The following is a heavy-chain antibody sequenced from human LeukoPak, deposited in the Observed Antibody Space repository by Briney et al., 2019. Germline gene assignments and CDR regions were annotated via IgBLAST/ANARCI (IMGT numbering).Heavy chain of an antibody. D-gene: IGHD2-2*01. CDR3: ARLAPGYCSSTSCSGFSYYYYYMDV. CDR1: GGSISSNSYY. CDR2: IYYSGST. V-gene: IGHV4-39*07. Sequence: SETLSLTCTVSGGSISSNSYYWGWIRQPPGKGLKWIGSIYYSGSTYYNPSLKSRVTISVDTSKNQFSLKLSSVTAADTAVYYCARLAPGYCSSTSCSGFSYYYYYMDVWGKGTTVTISS. J-gene: IGHJ6*03.